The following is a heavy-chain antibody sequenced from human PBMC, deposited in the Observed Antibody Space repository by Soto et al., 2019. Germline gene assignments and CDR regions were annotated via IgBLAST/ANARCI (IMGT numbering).Heavy chain of an antibody. CDR3: ARGIFLATAAAYFDF. J-gene: IGHJ4*02. Sequence: QVQLQESGPGLVKPSQTLSLTCSVSGRSVSSAGFYWTWIRQHPGKGLEWIGYIYYSGSTYYSPSLKSRVTISIDTSDNQFSLKLSCVTAADTAVYYCARGIFLATAAAYFDFWGQGTLVTVSS. CDR1: GRSVSSAGFY. V-gene: IGHV4-31*03. CDR2: IYYSGST. D-gene: IGHD6-13*01.